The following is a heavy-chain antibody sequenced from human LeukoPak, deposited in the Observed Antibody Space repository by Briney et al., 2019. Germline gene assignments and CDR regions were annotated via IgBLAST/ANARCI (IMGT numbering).Heavy chain of an antibody. CDR3: AKAGDSGSYYVGVEN. D-gene: IGHD1-26*01. J-gene: IGHJ4*02. Sequence: PGRSLRLSCAASGFTFSNFGMHWVRQAPGKGLEWLALTSYDGSDNKHADPGRGRFTISRDNSKSTLYLQTNSLRAEDTAGYYCAKAGDSGSYYVGVENWGQGTLVTVSS. CDR1: GFTFSNFG. CDR2: TSYDGSDN. V-gene: IGHV3-30*18.